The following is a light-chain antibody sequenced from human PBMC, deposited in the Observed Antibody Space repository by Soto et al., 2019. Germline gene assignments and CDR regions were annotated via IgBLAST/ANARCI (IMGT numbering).Light chain of an antibody. Sequence: DIVLTQTPLSSPVTPGQPASFSCRSNQSLVHMDGSIYLSWLRQSPGQPPRLLIYNISSRFSGVPERFSGSGSGTDFTLKIGRVEPEDVGIYYCMQGSKFPLTFGGGTKLEI. CDR1: QSLVHMDGSIY. CDR2: NIS. V-gene: IGKV2-24*01. J-gene: IGKJ4*01. CDR3: MQGSKFPLT.